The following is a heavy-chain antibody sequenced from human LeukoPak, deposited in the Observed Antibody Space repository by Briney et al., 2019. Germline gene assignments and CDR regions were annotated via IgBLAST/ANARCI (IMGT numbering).Heavy chain of an antibody. J-gene: IGHJ4*02. V-gene: IGHV3-21*01. CDR1: GFTFSSYG. CDR3: ARASPPSSGYYTDY. CDR2: ISSSSSYI. Sequence: GGSLRLSGAASGFTFSSYGMSWVRQAPGKGLEWVSSISSSSSYIYYADSVKGRFTISRDNAKNSLYLQMNSLRAEDTAVYYCARASPPSSGYYTDYWGQGTLVTVSS. D-gene: IGHD3-22*01.